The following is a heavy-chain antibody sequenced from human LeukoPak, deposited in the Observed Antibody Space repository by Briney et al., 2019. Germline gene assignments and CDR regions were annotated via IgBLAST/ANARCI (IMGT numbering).Heavy chain of an antibody. CDR2: INHSGST. V-gene: IGHV4-34*01. Sequence: LSCAASGFTFSSYAMSWVRQPPGKGLEWIGEINHSGSTNYNPSLKSRVTISVDTSKNQFSLKLSSVTAADTAVYYCARGISSSTSAFDYWGQGTLVTVSS. CDR3: ARGISSSTSAFDY. D-gene: IGHD2-2*01. CDR1: GFTFSSYA. J-gene: IGHJ4*02.